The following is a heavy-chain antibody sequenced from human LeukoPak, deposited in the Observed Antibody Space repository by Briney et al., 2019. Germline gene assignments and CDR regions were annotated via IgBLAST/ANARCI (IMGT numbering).Heavy chain of an antibody. J-gene: IGHJ3*02. CDR3: ARDKGSSPLRGAFDI. D-gene: IGHD6-13*01. CDR2: IYYSGST. Sequence: PSETLSLTCTVSGGSISSYYWSWIRQPAGKGLEWIGYIYYSGSTNYDPSLKGRVTISVDTSKNQFSLKLSSVTAADTAAYYCARDKGSSPLRGAFDIWGQGTMVTVSS. CDR1: GGSISSYY. V-gene: IGHV4-59*01.